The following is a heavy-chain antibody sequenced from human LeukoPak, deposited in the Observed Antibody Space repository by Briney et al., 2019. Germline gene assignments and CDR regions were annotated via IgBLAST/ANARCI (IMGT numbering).Heavy chain of an antibody. CDR2: ISSSSSYI. CDR3: ARDMNDGPDY. Sequence: PGGSLRLSCAASGFTFSSYSMNWVRQAPGKGLEWVSSISSSSSYIYFADSVKGRFTISRDNAKNSLYLQMNSLRAEDTAVYYCARDMNDGPDYWGQGTLVTVSS. D-gene: IGHD3-16*01. J-gene: IGHJ4*02. V-gene: IGHV3-21*01. CDR1: GFTFSSYS.